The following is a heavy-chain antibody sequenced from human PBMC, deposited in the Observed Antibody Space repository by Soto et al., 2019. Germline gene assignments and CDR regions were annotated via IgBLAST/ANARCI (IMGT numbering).Heavy chain of an antibody. D-gene: IGHD3-16*01. V-gene: IGHV4-59*01. CDR1: GGSISSYY. CDR3: ARFNAAYVYYGMDV. J-gene: IGHJ6*02. CDR2: IYYSGST. Sequence: SETLSLTCTVSGGSISSYYWSWIRQPPGKGLEWIGYIYYSGSTNYNPSLKSRVTISVDTSKNQFSLKLSSVTAADTTVYYCARFNAAYVYYGMDVWGQGTTVTVSS.